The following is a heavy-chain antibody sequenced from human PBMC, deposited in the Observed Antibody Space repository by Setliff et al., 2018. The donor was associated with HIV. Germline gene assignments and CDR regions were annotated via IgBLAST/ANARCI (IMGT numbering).Heavy chain of an antibody. D-gene: IGHD3-3*01. J-gene: IGHJ4*02. CDR2: TRSKAYGGTT. Sequence: GVLRLSCTASGFTFGDHAVSWVRQAPGKGLEWVGFTRSKAYGGTTEYAASVKGRFTILRDDSKSVAYLQMNSLKTEDTAVYYCTSARDFWSGYYTVPYYFHYWGQGTLVTVSS. V-gene: IGHV3-49*04. CDR3: TSARDFWSGYYTVPYYFHY. CDR1: GFTFGDHA.